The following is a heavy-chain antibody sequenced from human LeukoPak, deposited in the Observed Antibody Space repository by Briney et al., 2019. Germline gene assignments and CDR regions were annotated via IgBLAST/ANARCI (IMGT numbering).Heavy chain of an antibody. CDR3: VRGGTGYGNFDY. V-gene: IGHV3-74*01. CDR1: GFTFSSYW. J-gene: IGHJ4*02. CDR2: IYTGAT. Sequence: GGSLRLSCAASGFTFSSYWMHSVPQAPGKGLVWVSRIYTGATYYADSVKGRFTISRDNAKNTLYLQLNSLRAEDTAVYYCVRGGTGYGNFDYWGQGTLVTVSS. D-gene: IGHD3/OR15-3a*01.